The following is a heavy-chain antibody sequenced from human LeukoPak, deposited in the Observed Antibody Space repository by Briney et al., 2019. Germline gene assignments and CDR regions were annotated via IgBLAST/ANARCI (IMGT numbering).Heavy chain of an antibody. J-gene: IGHJ5*02. V-gene: IGHV4-34*12. CDR2: IIHSGST. CDR1: GGSFSGYH. CDR3: ARNVPEVVATTKSGDWFDP. Sequence: SETLSLTCAGYGGSFSGYHWSWIRQPPGKGLEWIGEIIHSGSTNYNPSLKSRVTISLDTSKNQFSLKLSSVTAADTAVYYCARNVPEVVATTKSGDWFDPWGQGTLVTVSS. D-gene: IGHD2-15*01.